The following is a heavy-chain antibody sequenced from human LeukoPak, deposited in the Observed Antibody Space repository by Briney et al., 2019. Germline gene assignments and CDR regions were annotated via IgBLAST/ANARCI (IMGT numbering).Heavy chain of an antibody. CDR1: GGTFSSYA. D-gene: IGHD6-13*01. V-gene: IGHV1-69*13. Sequence: GASVKVSCKAFGGTFSSYAISWVRQAPGQGLEWMGGILPFFGTENYAQKLQGRVTITADESTSTAYMELSSLRSEDTAVYYCARVFAAAGTGDYWGQRTLVTVSS. J-gene: IGHJ4*02. CDR3: ARVFAAAGTGDY. CDR2: ILPFFGTE.